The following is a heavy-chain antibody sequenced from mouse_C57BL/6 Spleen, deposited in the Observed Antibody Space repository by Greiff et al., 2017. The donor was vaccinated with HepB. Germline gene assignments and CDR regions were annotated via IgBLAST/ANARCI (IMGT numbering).Heavy chain of an antibody. CDR1: GYTFTSYW. D-gene: IGHD1-1*01. J-gene: IGHJ4*01. V-gene: IGHV1-69*01. CDR3: ARPPYYYGSSYGYAMDY. Sequence: QVQLKQPGAELVMPGASVKLSCKASGYTFTSYWMHWVKQRPGQGLEWIGEIDPSDSYTNYNQKFKGKSTLTVDKSSSTAYMQLSSLTSEDSAVYYCARPPYYYGSSYGYAMDYWGQGTSVTVSS. CDR2: IDPSDSYT.